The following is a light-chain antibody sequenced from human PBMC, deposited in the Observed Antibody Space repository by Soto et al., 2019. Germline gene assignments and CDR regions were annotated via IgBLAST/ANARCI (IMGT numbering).Light chain of an antibody. V-gene: IGKV3-11*01. J-gene: IGKJ5*01. Sequence: EIVLTXXPATLSLSPGERATLSCRASQSVSSYLAWYQQKPGQAPRLLIYDASNRATGIPARFSGSGSGTDFTLTISSLEPEDFAVYYCQQRSNWPPYPFGQGTRLEIK. CDR3: QQRSNWPPYP. CDR1: QSVSSY. CDR2: DAS.